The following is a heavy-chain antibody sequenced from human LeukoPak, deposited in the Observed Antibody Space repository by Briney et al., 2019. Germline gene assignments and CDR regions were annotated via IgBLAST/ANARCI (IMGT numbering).Heavy chain of an antibody. D-gene: IGHD5-18*01. CDR1: GFTFGRYA. CDR2: IWYDGSNK. Sequence: GGSLRLSCAASGFTFGRYAMHWVRPAPGKGLEGVAIIWYDGSNKNYVDSVKGRFTISRDNGKNTLYLQMNSLRAEDTAVYYCTRVDTAMGSLDYWGQGILVTVSS. CDR3: TRVDTAMGSLDY. V-gene: IGHV3-33*01. J-gene: IGHJ4*02.